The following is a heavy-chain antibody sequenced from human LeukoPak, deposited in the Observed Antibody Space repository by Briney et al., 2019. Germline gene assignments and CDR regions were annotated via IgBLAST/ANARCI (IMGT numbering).Heavy chain of an antibody. J-gene: IGHJ3*02. D-gene: IGHD4-17*01. CDR2: IYYSGST. Sequence: PSETLSLTCTVSGGSISSYYWSWIRQPPGKGLEWIGYIYYSGSTNYNPSLKSRVTISVDTSKNQFSLKLSSVTAADTAVYYCARDYGDYGGASDIWGQGTMVTVSS. V-gene: IGHV4-59*12. CDR3: ARDYGDYGGASDI. CDR1: GGSISSYY.